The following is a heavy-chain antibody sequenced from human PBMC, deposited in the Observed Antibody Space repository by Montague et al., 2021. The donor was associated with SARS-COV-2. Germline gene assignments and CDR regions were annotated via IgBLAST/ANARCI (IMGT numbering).Heavy chain of an antibody. CDR1: GGSISSSIYY. J-gene: IGHJ4*02. D-gene: IGHD3-10*01. CDR3: ASMVRAQVYYFDY. CDR2: IFYSGST. Sequence: SETRSLTCTVSGGSISSSIYYWGWIRQPPGKGLEWIGSIFYSGSTDYNPSLKSRVTISVDTSKNQFSLKLSSVTAADTAVYYCASMVRAQVYYFDYWGQGTLVTVSS. V-gene: IGHV4-39*01.